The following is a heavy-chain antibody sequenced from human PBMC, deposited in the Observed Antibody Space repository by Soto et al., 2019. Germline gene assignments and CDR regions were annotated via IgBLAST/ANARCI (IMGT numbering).Heavy chain of an antibody. Sequence: PGGSLRLSCAASGFTFSDYYRSWIRQAPGKGLEWVSYISSSSSYTNYADSVKGRFTISRDNAKNSLYLQMNSLRAEDTAVYYCASELRYFDWPLPSSDYWGQGTLVTVSS. CDR3: ASELRYFDWPLPSSDY. D-gene: IGHD3-9*01. J-gene: IGHJ4*02. CDR2: ISSSSSYT. V-gene: IGHV3-11*05. CDR1: GFTFSDYY.